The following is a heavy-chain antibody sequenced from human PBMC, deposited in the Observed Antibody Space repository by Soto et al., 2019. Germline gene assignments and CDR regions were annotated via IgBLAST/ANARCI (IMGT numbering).Heavy chain of an antibody. V-gene: IGHV3-33*01. CDR2: IWYDGSNK. CDR1: GFTFSSYG. Sequence: GGSLRLSCAASGFTFSSYGMHWVRQAPGKGLEWVAVIWYDGSNKYYADSVKGRFTISRDNSKNTLYLQMNSLRAEDTAVYYCVRELPDAVSPFDWLFPDYWGQGTLVTVSS. J-gene: IGHJ4*02. CDR3: VRELPDAVSPFDWLFPDY. D-gene: IGHD3-9*01.